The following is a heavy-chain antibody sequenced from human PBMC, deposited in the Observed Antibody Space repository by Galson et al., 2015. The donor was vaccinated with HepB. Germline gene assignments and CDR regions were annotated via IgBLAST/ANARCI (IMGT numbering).Heavy chain of an antibody. J-gene: IGHJ6*02. CDR1: GGTFSSYA. CDR2: IIPIFGTA. CDR3: ASVTTAAIFYYGMDV. V-gene: IGHV1-69*01. D-gene: IGHD2-2*01. Sequence: SCKASGGTFSSYAISWVRQAPGQGLEWMGGIIPIFGTANYAQKFQGRVTITADESTSTAYMELSSLRSEDTAVYYCASVTTAAIFYYGMDVWGQGTTVTVSS.